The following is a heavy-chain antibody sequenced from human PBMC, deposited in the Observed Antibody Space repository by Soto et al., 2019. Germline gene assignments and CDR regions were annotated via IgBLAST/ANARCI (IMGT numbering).Heavy chain of an antibody. Sequence: QVQLVQSGAEVKKPGSSVTVSCKASGGTFSSYAISWVRQAPGPGLEWMGGIIPIFGTANYAQKFKGRVTITADESASTAYMELSSLRSEDTAVYYCARDHSGSYHFDYWGQGTLVTVSS. CDR3: ARDHSGSYHFDY. D-gene: IGHD1-26*01. J-gene: IGHJ4*02. CDR2: IIPIFGTA. CDR1: GGTFSSYA. V-gene: IGHV1-69*01.